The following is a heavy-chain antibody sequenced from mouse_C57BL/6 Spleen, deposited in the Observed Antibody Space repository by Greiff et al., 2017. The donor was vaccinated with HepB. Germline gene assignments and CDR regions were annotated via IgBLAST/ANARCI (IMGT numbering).Heavy chain of an antibody. CDR1: GYTSTSYW. D-gene: IGHD1-1*01. CDR3: ARYPITTVVATDY. CDR2: IDPSDSYT. J-gene: IGHJ2*01. V-gene: IGHV1-59*01. Sequence: QVQLQQPGAELVRPGTSVKLSCKASGYTSTSYWMHWVKQRPGQGLEWIGVIDPSDSYTNYNQKFKGKATLTVDTSSSTAYMQLSSLTSEDSAVYYCARYPITTVVATDYWGQGTTLTVSS.